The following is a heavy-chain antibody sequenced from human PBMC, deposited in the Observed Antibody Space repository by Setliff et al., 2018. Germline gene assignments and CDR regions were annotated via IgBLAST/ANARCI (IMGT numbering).Heavy chain of an antibody. V-gene: IGHV4-4*07. CDR1: GGSISNYY. J-gene: IGHJ3*02. Sequence: KASETLSLTCTVSGGSISNYYWSWIRQPAGKGLEWIGRIYTSGSTNYNPSLKSRVTMSVDTSKNQFSLKLSSVTAADTAVHYCARKGISALSGAFDMWGQGTMVTVSS. CDR2: IYTSGST. D-gene: IGHD1-26*01. CDR3: ARKGISALSGAFDM.